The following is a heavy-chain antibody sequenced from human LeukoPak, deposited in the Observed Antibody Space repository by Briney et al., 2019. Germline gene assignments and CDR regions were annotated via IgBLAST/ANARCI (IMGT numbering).Heavy chain of an antibody. D-gene: IGHD2-15*01. CDR2: ISYDGSNK. V-gene: IGHV3-30*04. J-gene: IGHJ6*03. CDR3: ATDCSGGSCYSVDYYYYYYMDV. CDR1: GFTFSSYA. Sequence: PGGSLRLSCAASGFTFSSYAMHWVRQAPGKGLEWVAVISYDGSNKYYADSVKGRFTISRDNSKNTLYLQMNSLRAEDTAVYYCATDCSGGSCYSVDYYYYYYMDVWGKGTTVTVSS.